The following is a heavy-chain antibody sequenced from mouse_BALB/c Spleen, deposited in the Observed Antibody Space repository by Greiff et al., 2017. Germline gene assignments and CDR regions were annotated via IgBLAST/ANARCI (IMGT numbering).Heavy chain of an antibody. V-gene: IGHV5-17*02. D-gene: IGHD1-2*01. CDR3: ARDYYGAWFAY. CDR1: GFTFSSFG. CDR2: ISSGSSTI. J-gene: IGHJ3*01. Sequence: EVKLVESGGGLVQPGGSRKLSCAASGFTFSSFGMHWVRQPPEKGLEWVAYISSGSSTIYYADTVKGRFTISRDNPKNTLFLQMTSLRSEDTAMYYCARDYYGAWFAYWGQGTLVTVSA.